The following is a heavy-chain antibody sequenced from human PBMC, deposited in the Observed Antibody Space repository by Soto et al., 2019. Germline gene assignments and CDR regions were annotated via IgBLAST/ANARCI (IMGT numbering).Heavy chain of an antibody. D-gene: IGHD2-15*01. CDR3: ARGYAAPRAAD. CDR2: INHSGST. Sequence: SETLYLTCAVYGGSFSGYYCSWIRQPPGKGLEWIGEINHSGSTSYNPSLKSRVTISVDTSKNQLSLKLSSVTAADTAVYYCARGYAAPRAADWGQGTLVTVSS. J-gene: IGHJ4*02. CDR1: GGSFSGYY. V-gene: IGHV4-34*01.